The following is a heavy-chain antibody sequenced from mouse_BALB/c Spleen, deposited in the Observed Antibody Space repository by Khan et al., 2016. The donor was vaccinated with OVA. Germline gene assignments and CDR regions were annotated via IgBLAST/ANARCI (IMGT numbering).Heavy chain of an antibody. CDR1: GFTFRTYG. V-gene: IGHV5-6*01. J-gene: IGHJ3*01. CDR3: ARLAYYYNSEGFAY. CDR2: INTGGAYT. D-gene: IGHD1-1*01. Sequence: EVELVESGGDFVRPGGSLKLSCAASGFTFRTYGMSWVRQTPDKRLEWVATINTGGAYTYYPDTVKGRFTISRDNAKNTLYLQLSSLKSEDTAIYYCARLAYYYNSEGFAYWGRGTLVTVSA.